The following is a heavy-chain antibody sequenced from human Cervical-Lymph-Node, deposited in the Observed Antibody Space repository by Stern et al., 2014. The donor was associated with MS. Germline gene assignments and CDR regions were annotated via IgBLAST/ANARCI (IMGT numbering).Heavy chain of an antibody. CDR2: LYWNDDK. CDR1: GFSLTTRGEG. J-gene: IGHJ4*02. CDR3: AHLDSHLDY. Sequence: ESGPTLVKPTQTLTLTCSFSGFSLTTRGEGVGWFRQPPGKALECLALLYWNDDKRYSPSLKSRLTITKDTSKNRVVLTMTNVDPVDTGTYYCAHLDSHLDYWGQGTLVTGSS. V-gene: IGHV2-5*01. D-gene: IGHD3/OR15-3a*01.